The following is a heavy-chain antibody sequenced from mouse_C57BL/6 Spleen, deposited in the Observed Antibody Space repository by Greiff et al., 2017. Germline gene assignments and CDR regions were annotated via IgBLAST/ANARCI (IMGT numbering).Heavy chain of an antibody. Sequence: DVQLKEDGPGLVTPSHSLSLTCSVTGYSITSGYYWNWIRQFPGNKLEWMGYISYDGSNNYNPSLKNRISITRDTSKNQFFLKLNSVTTEDTATYYCASDMYYYGSSYGYFDVWGTGTTVTVSA. J-gene: IGHJ1*03. V-gene: IGHV3-6*01. CDR3: ASDMYYYGSSYGYFDV. D-gene: IGHD1-1*01. CDR1: GYSITSGYY. CDR2: ISYDGSN.